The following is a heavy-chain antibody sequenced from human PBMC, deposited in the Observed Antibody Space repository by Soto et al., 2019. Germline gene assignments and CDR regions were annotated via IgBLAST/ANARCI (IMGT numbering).Heavy chain of an antibody. CDR2: SRSKAYSYTT. Sequence: EVQLVESGGGLVQPGGSLRLSCAASGFTFSDHYMDWVRQAPGKGLEWVGRSRSKAYSYTTEYAASVKGRFSISTDDSRDSLYLQMNSLKTEDTAVYFCARLGLSSVGPTYAFHIWGQGTMVTVSS. J-gene: IGHJ3*02. CDR1: GFTFSDHY. CDR3: ARLGLSSVGPTYAFHI. D-gene: IGHD2-15*01. V-gene: IGHV3-72*01.